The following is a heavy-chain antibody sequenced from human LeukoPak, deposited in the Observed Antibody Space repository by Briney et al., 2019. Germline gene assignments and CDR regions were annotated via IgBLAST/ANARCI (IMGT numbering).Heavy chain of an antibody. D-gene: IGHD3-10*01. J-gene: IGHJ4*02. Sequence: QSGGSLRLSCAASGFTFSSYAKYWVRQAPGKGLGWVAVISFDGSNNSYSDSVKGRFTTSRDNSNNMLYLQMNSLRAEDTAVYYCARTRTRYYYGSADYWGQGTLVTVSS. V-gene: IGHV3-30*04. CDR2: ISFDGSNN. CDR1: GFTFSSYA. CDR3: ARTRTRYYYGSADY.